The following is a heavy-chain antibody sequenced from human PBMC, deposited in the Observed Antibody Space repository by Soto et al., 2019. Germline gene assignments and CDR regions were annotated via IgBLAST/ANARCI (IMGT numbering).Heavy chain of an antibody. Sequence: ASVKVSCKASGYTFTNSYIHWVRQAPGQGLEWMALLNPNGGSTNYAQNFRGRVTMARDTSTSTVYMDLSSLRSDDTAVYYCARDLAAADYWGQGTLVTVSS. J-gene: IGHJ4*02. CDR1: GYTFTNSY. V-gene: IGHV1-46*01. CDR3: ARDLAAADY. CDR2: LNPNGGST. D-gene: IGHD6-13*01.